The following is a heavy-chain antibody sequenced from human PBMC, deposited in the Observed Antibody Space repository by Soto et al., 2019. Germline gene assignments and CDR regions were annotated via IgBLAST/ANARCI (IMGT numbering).Heavy chain of an antibody. CDR3: AREGASYCGGDCYSYFDY. D-gene: IGHD2-21*02. CDR1: GFTFSSYG. Sequence: PGGSLRLSCAASGFTFSSYGMHWVRKAPGKGLEWVAVVWFDGSNKYYAESVKGRFTISRDNSKNTLYLQMNSLRAEDTAVYYCAREGASYCGGDCYSYFDYWGQGTLVTVSS. V-gene: IGHV3-33*01. CDR2: VWFDGSNK. J-gene: IGHJ4*02.